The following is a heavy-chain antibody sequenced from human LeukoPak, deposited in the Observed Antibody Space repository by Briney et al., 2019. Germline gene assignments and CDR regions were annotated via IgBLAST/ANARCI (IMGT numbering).Heavy chain of an antibody. V-gene: IGHV1-2*02. J-gene: IGHJ6*02. D-gene: IGHD3-22*01. CDR1: GYTFTGYY. CDR3: ESGTYYYDSSGGGRYYYGMDV. CDR2: INPNSGGT. Sequence: ASVKVSCKASGYTFTGYYMHWVRQAPGQGLEWMGWINPNSGGTNYAQKFQGRVTMTRDTSISTAYMELSRLRSDDTAVYYCESGTYYYDSSGGGRYYYGMDVWGQGTTVTVSS.